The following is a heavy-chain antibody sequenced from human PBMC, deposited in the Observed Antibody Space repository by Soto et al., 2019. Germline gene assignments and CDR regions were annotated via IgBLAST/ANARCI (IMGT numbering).Heavy chain of an antibody. CDR3: ARDHSSGWWVFED. D-gene: IGHD6-19*01. J-gene: IGHJ4*02. CDR2: ISIYNGNT. Sequence: ASVKVSCKASGDTFTSNGISWVRQAPGQGLEWLAWISIYNGNTQYAQKVQGRVTMTTDTSTSTAYMELRSLRSDDTAVYYCARDHSSGWWVFEDWGQGTLVTVS. V-gene: IGHV1-18*04. CDR1: GDTFTSNG.